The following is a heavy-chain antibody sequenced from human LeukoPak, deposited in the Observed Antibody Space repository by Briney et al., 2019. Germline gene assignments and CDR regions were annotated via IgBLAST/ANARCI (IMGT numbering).Heavy chain of an antibody. D-gene: IGHD1-26*01. CDR3: ARDGQWELKRGVYFDY. CDR1: GFTFSAYS. CDR2: ISGNGRTT. V-gene: IGHV3-23*01. J-gene: IGHJ4*02. Sequence: GGSLRLSCAASGFTFSAYSMSWVRQAPGKGPEWVSAISGNGRTTYYADSVKGRFTVSRDNSENTLYLRMSSLRSEDTAVYYCARDGQWELKRGVYFDYWGQGTLVTVSS.